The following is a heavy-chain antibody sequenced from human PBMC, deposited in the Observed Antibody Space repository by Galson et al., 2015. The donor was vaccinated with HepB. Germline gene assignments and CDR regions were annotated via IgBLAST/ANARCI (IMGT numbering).Heavy chain of an antibody. CDR3: TRDQVDSWSGADYGWFDP. Sequence: SLRLSCAASGFTFSSYAMHWVRQAPGKGLEWVAVISHDESKSRYADSVKGRFTISRDNSMSTLFLQMNSLRPEDTAVYYCTRDQVDSWSGADYGWFDPWGQGTLVTVSS. CDR1: GFTFSSYA. D-gene: IGHD3-16*01. CDR2: ISHDESKS. V-gene: IGHV3-30*04. J-gene: IGHJ5*02.